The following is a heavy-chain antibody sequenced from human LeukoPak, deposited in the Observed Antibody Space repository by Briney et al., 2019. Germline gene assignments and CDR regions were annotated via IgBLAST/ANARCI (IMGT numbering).Heavy chain of an antibody. J-gene: IGHJ6*04. CDR1: GGAISGYY. D-gene: IGHD3-16*01. V-gene: IGHV4-4*09. CDR3: ARFTYTTRPSDV. Sequence: SETLSLTCSVSGGAISGYYWSWIRQPPGQTLEWIGYIYSSGSTNYNPSLQSRVTMSVDTSMNQFSLRLSSVTAADTAVYYCARFTYTTRPSDVWGKGTTVTVSS. CDR2: IYSSGST.